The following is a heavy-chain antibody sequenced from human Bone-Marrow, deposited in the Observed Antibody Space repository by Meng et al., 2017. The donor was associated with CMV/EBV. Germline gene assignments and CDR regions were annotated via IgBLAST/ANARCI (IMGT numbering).Heavy chain of an antibody. V-gene: IGHV3-30*01. Sequence: FTFSSYALHWVRQPPGERLEWVALISYDGSIEYYAASVKGRFPISRDNSKHTLYLPMTSLRAADTAVYYCARDFLQYSSSPFPTDYWGQGTLVTVSS. J-gene: IGHJ4*02. D-gene: IGHD6-13*01. CDR2: ISYDGSIE. CDR3: ARDFLQYSSSPFPTDY. CDR1: FTFSSYA.